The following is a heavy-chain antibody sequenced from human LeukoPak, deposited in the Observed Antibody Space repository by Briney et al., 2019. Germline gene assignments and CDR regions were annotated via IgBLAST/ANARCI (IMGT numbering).Heavy chain of an antibody. D-gene: IGHD3-10*01. J-gene: IGHJ3*02. CDR2: IYNDGST. CDR3: ARTSVALGVSDAFDI. CDR1: GFTVSTNY. Sequence: GGPLRLSCAASGFTVSTNYMSWVRQAPEKGLQRVSIIYNDGSTYYADSVKGRFTISRDNSKNTLSLQMNSLRAEDTAIYYCARTSVALGVSDAFDIWGQGTMVTVSS. V-gene: IGHV3-53*01.